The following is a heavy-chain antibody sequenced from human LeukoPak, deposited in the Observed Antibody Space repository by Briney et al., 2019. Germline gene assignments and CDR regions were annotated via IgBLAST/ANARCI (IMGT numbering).Heavy chain of an antibody. J-gene: IGHJ5*02. CDR3: ARSRIAAAGGFDP. V-gene: IGHV3-74*01. CDR1: GFTFSSYW. CDR2: INSDGSST. D-gene: IGHD6-13*01. Sequence: GGSLRLSCAASGFTFSSYWMHWVRQAPGKGLVWVSRINSDGSSTSYADSVKGRFTISRDNAKNTLYLQMNSLRAEDAAVYYCARSRIAAAGGFDPWGQGTLVTVSS.